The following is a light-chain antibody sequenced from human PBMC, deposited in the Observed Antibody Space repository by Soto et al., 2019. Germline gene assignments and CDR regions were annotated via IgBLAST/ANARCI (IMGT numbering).Light chain of an antibody. CDR2: AAS. CDR3: QQFKSYPYT. Sequence: IQLTQSPSSLSASVGDRVTITCRASQAISDSLVWYQQNPGQAPKLLIYAASTLQSGVPSRFSGSGSGTDFTLTISSLHPADFATYYCQQFKSYPYTFGQGTKMEI. V-gene: IGKV1-9*01. CDR1: QAISDS. J-gene: IGKJ2*01.